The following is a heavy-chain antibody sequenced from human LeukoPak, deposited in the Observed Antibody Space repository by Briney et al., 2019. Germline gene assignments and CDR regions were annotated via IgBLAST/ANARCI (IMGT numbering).Heavy chain of an antibody. J-gene: IGHJ5*02. V-gene: IGHV4-30-4*01. D-gene: IGHD2-15*01. CDR1: GGSISSGDYY. CDR2: IYYSGST. CDR3: ARRYCSGGSCYGINWFDP. Sequence: SETLSLTCTVSGGSISSGDYYWSWIRQPPGKGLEWIGYIYYSGSTYYNPSLKSRVTISVDTSKNQFSLKLSSVTAADTAVYYCARRYCSGGSCYGINWFDPWGQGTLVTVSS.